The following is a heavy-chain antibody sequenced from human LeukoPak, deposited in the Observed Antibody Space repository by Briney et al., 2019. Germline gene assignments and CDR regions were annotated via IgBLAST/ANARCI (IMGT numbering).Heavy chain of an antibody. V-gene: IGHV4-59*08. CDR2: MYNSGTI. J-gene: IGHJ4*02. Sequence: PSGTLSLTCTVSGGSISSYYWSWIRQPPGKGLEWIGSMYNSGTINYSPSLKRRVTISVDTSKNQFSLKLTSVTAADAAVYYCARLAHYYGSSSPFDFWGQGTLVTVSS. CDR3: ARLAHYYGSSSPFDF. D-gene: IGHD3-22*01. CDR1: GGSISSYY.